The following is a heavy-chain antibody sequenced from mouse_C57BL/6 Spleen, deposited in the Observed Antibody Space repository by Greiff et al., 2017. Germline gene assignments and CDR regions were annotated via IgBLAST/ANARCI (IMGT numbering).Heavy chain of an antibody. Sequence: EVNVVESGGGLVQPGGSLKLSCAASGFTFSDYYMYWVRQTPEKRLEWVAYISNGGGSTYYPDTVKGRFTISRDNAKNTLYLQMSRLKSEDTAMYYCARPDDGYLYAMDYWGQGTSVTVSS. CDR2: ISNGGGST. V-gene: IGHV5-12*01. J-gene: IGHJ4*01. CDR1: GFTFSDYY. D-gene: IGHD2-3*01. CDR3: ARPDDGYLYAMDY.